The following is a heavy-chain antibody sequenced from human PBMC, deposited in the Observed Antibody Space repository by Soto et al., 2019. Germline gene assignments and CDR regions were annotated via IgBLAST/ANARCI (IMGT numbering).Heavy chain of an antibody. V-gene: IGHV1-69*01. CDR3: ARELQQPRKYFDY. Sequence: QVQLVQSGAEVKKPGSSVKVSCKASGGTFSSYAISWVRQAPGQGLEWMGGIIPIFGTANFAQKFQGRVTISADESTSTAYMKLISLRSDDTAVDYFARELQQPRKYFDYWVRETLVTVSS. D-gene: IGHD6-13*01. CDR1: GGTFSSYA. CDR2: IIPIFGTA. J-gene: IGHJ4*02.